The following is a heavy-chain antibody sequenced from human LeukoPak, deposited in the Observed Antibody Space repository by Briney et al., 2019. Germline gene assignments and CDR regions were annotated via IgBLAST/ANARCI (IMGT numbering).Heavy chain of an antibody. J-gene: IGHJ2*01. V-gene: IGHV3-23*01. D-gene: IGHD4-17*01. CDR3: AKDRKGDYFVDWYFDL. CDR2: ISGSGGST. Sequence: PGGSLILSCAASGFTFSSYAMSWVRQAPGKGLEWVSAISGSGGSTYYADSVKGRFTISRDNSKNTLYLQMNSLRAEDTAVYYCAKDRKGDYFVDWYFDLWGRGTLVTVSS. CDR1: GFTFSSYA.